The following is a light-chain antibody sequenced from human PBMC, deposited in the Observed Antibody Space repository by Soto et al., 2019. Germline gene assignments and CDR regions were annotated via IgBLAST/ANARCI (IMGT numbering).Light chain of an antibody. V-gene: IGKV3-15*01. CDR1: QGVSSN. Sequence: EIVMTQSPATLSVSPGERATLSCRASQGVSSNLAWYQQKPGQAPRLLIYGASTRATGIPAMFSGSGSGTEFTLTISSLQSEDFAVYYCQQYNNWPPLTFGGGTKVEIK. CDR3: QQYNNWPPLT. J-gene: IGKJ4*01. CDR2: GAS.